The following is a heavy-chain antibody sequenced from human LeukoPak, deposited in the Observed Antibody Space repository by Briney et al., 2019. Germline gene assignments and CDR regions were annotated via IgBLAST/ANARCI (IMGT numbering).Heavy chain of an antibody. CDR1: GYTFTSYG. J-gene: IGHJ5*02. CDR2: ISAYNGNT. Sequence: ASVKVSCKASGYTFTSYGISWVRQAPGQGLEWMGWISAYNGNTNYAQKLQGRVTMTTDTSTSTAYMELRSLRSDDTAVYYCARDPQYYGSGSYYNSNWFDPWGQGTLVTVSS. V-gene: IGHV1-18*04. D-gene: IGHD3-10*01. CDR3: ARDPQYYGSGSYYNSNWFDP.